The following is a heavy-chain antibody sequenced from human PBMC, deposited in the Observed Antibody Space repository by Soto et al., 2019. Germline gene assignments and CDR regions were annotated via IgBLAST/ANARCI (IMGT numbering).Heavy chain of an antibody. CDR3: ARDRRQWLWGVIDY. J-gene: IGHJ4*02. CDR2: IWYDGSNK. CDR1: GFTFSSYG. Sequence: QVQLVESGGGVVQPGRSLRLSCAASGFTFSSYGMHWVRQAPGKGLDWVAVIWYDGSNKYYADSVKGRFTISRDNSKNTLYLQMNSLRAEDTAVYYCARDRRQWLWGVIDYWGQGTLVTVSS. V-gene: IGHV3-33*01. D-gene: IGHD6-19*01.